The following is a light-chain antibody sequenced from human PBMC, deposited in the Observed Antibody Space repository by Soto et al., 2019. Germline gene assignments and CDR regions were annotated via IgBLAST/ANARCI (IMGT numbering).Light chain of an antibody. CDR1: QGISSW. J-gene: IGKJ1*01. Sequence: DIQMTQSPSSVSASVGDRVTITCRASQGISSWLAWYQHRPGKAPRLLIYVASSLQSGVPSRFSGSGSGTDFPLPIRRPAPEDFATYYCPQANSFPWTVRQGTKVGIQ. CDR3: PQANSFPWT. CDR2: VAS. V-gene: IGKV1-12*01.